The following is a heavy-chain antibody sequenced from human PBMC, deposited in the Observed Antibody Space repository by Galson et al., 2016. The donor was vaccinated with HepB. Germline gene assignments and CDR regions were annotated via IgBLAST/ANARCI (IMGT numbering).Heavy chain of an antibody. CDR3: ARDSGTPPPRRGPSSGY. V-gene: IGHV3-53*01. J-gene: IGHJ4*02. CDR2: IYSTGTT. CDR1: GFTVSNNY. Sequence: SLRLSCAASGFTVSNNYMIWFRQAPGKVLEWVSLIYSTGTTSYAVSVKGRFTISRDSSKNTLYLQMNSLRAEDTAIYYCARDSGTPPPRRGPSSGYWGQGTLVTVSS. D-gene: IGHD1-26*01.